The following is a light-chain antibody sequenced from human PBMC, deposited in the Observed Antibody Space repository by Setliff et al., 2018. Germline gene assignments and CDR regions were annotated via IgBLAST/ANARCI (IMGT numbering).Light chain of an antibody. Sequence: QSVLTQPRSVSGSPGQSVTISCTGTSSDFGRFNYVSWYRQHPGKAPKLILYDVYKRPSGVPDRFSGSKSANTASLTISGLQTDDEADYYCSSSADSYSGVFGGGTKVTVL. CDR1: SSDFGRFNY. J-gene: IGLJ3*02. CDR2: DVY. V-gene: IGLV2-11*01. CDR3: SSSADSYSGV.